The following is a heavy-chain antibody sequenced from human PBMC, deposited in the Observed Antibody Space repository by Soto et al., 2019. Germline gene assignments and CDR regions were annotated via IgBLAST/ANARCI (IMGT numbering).Heavy chain of an antibody. V-gene: IGHV3-11*04. CDR2: LGSNPRTI. CDR3: ARGYGAADY. J-gene: IGHJ4*02. CDR1: GFNFPNYG. D-gene: IGHD4-17*01. Sequence: VRLVESGGGLVQPGGSLRLSCAASGFNFPNYGLGWIRQAPGKGLEWVSFLGSNPRTIYYSDSVKGRFTISRDNARTSLYLQMDSLRDEDTALYYCARGYGAADYWGRGTLVTVSS.